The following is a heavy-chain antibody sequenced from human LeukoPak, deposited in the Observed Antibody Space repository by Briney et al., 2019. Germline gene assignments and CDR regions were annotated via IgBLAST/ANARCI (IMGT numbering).Heavy chain of an antibody. D-gene: IGHD2-15*01. V-gene: IGHV3-33*01. J-gene: IGHJ4*02. CDR2: IWYDGNNK. CDR1: GFTFSNYG. CDR3: VSQYCSGGSCFSH. Sequence: GGSLRLSCAASGFTFSNYGMHWVRQAPGKGLEWVALIWYDGNNKYYADSVMGRFSISRDNAKNSVYLQMNSLRDEDTAVYYCVSQYCSGGSCFSHWGQGTLVTVSS.